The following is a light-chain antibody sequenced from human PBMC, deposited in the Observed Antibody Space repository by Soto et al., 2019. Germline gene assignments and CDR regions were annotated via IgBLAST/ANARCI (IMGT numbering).Light chain of an antibody. V-gene: IGLV2-14*01. CDR2: EVR. CDR3: SSYTTTSTLRV. J-gene: IGLJ3*02. CDR1: SSDVGGHNY. Sequence: QSALTQPASVSGSPGQSITISCTGTSSDVGGHNYVSWYQQHPGKAPKLLIYEVRVRPSGVSIRFSGSKSANTASLTISGLQAEDEADYYCSSYTTTSTLRVFGGGTQLTV.